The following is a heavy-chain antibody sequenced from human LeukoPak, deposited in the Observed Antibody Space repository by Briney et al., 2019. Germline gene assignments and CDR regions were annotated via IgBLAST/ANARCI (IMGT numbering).Heavy chain of an antibody. CDR2: IKQDGSEK. CDR1: GFTFSSYS. Sequence: GGSLRLSCAASGFTFSSYSMNWVRQAPGKGLEWVANIKQDGSEKYYVDSVKGRLTISRDNAKNSLYLQMNSLRVEDTAVYYCARKTGDCWGQGTLVIVSS. J-gene: IGHJ4*02. D-gene: IGHD1-14*01. V-gene: IGHV3-7*01. CDR3: ARKTGDC.